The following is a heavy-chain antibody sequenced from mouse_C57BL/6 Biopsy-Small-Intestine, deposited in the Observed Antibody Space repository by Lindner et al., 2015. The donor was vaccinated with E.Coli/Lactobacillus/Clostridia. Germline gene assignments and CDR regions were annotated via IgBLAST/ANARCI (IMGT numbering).Heavy chain of an antibody. J-gene: IGHJ4*01. CDR2: IYPGDGDT. CDR3: ARWNYYGSSHYYAMDC. CDR1: GYAFSSSW. V-gene: IGHV1-82*01. Sequence: VQLQESGPELVKPGASVKISCKASGYAFSSSWMNWVKQRPGKGLEWIGRIYPGDGDTNYNGKFKGKATLTADKSSSTAYMQLSSLTSEDSAVYFCARWNYYGSSHYYAMDCWGQGTSVTVSS. D-gene: IGHD1-1*01.